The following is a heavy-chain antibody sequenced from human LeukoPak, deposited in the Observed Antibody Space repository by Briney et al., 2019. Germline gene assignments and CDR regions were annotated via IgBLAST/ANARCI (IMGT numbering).Heavy chain of an antibody. J-gene: IGHJ6*02. CDR2: ISWNSGSI. V-gene: IGHV3-9*01. Sequence: GGSLRLSCAASGFTFDDYAMHWVRQAPGKGLVWVSGISWNSGSIGYADSVKGRFTISRDNAKNSLYLQMNSLRAEDTALYYCAKDTGRNYYYYYGMDVWGQGTTVTVSS. CDR3: AKDTGRNYYYYYGMDV. CDR1: GFTFDDYA.